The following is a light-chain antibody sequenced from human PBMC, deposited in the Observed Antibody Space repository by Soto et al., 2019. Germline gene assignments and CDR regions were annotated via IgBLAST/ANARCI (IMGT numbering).Light chain of an antibody. V-gene: IGKV1-39*01. CDR3: QESYNTLTFT. Sequence: DIQMTQSPSSLSASVGDRVTITCRASQSISNYLNWYQQKPGKAPKLLIFAASNLQSVVPSRFSGSGSGTDFTLTISSLQPEDFATYYCQESYNTLTFTLGPGTEVDIK. CDR2: AAS. J-gene: IGKJ3*01. CDR1: QSISNY.